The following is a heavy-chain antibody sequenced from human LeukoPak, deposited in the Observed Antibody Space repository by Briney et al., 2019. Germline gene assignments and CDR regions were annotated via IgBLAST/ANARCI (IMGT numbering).Heavy chain of an antibody. V-gene: IGHV3-7*04. CDR1: GSTLSEFW. CDR2: IKQDGREK. J-gene: IGHJ4*02. Sequence: GGSLTLSCAASGSTLSEFWMNWVRQAPGKGLEWVAYIKQDGREKNYVDSVKGRFTISRDNAKNSAYLQMNNLRVDDTAVYYCVGGYGWLPDYWGQGTLVTVSS. D-gene: IGHD6-19*01. CDR3: VGGYGWLPDY.